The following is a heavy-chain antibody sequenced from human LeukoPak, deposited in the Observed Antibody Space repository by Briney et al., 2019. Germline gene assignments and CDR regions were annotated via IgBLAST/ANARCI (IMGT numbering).Heavy chain of an antibody. J-gene: IGHJ4*02. V-gene: IGHV1-18*04. CDR1: GYTFTGYY. CDR2: ISAYNGNT. D-gene: IGHD6-13*01. CDR3: ARDFGIAAAGTGDY. Sequence: GASVKVSCKASGYTFTGYYMHWVRQAPGQRLEWMGWISAYNGNTNYAQKLQGRVTMTTDTSTSTAYMELRSLRSDDTAVYYCARDFGIAAAGTGDYWGQGTLVTVSS.